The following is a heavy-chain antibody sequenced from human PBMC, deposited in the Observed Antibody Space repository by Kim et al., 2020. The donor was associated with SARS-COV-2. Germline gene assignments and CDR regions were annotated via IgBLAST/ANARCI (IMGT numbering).Heavy chain of an antibody. Sequence: GGSLRLSCVASGFTFSSYSMNWVRQAPGKGLEWVSYISSSSSTIYYADSVKGRFTISRDNAKNSLYLQMNSLRAEDTAVYYCARDTAMDTDYYYGMDVWGQGTTVTVSS. CDR3: ARDTAMDTDYYYGMDV. V-gene: IGHV3-48*04. CDR1: GFTFSSYS. D-gene: IGHD5-18*01. CDR2: ISSSSSTI. J-gene: IGHJ6*02.